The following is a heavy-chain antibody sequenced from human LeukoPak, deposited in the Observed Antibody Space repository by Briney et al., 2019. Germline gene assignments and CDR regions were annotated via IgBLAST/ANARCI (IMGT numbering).Heavy chain of an antibody. CDR1: GFTLSSYA. CDR3: AKYLSRAFDS. V-gene: IGHV3-7*01. CDR2: INQEASRT. D-gene: IGHD2/OR15-2a*01. J-gene: IGHJ4*02. Sequence: GGSLRLSCAASGFTLSSYAMTWVRQAPGKGLEWLGHINQEASRTDHADSVKGRFTISRDNTRNLLFLHMSSLRAEDTAVYYCAKYLSRAFDSWGQGILVSVSS.